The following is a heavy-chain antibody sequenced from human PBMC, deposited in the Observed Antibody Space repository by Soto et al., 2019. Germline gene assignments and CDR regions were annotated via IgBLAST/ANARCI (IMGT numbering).Heavy chain of an antibody. Sequence: SVKVSCKTSGYTFSAYYMHWVRQAPGQGLEWMGWINPKSGGTLYAQKFQGRVTMTRDTSISTAYMELSRLRSDDTAVYYCARGGTFAYDTSGYSVYWGQGTLVTVSS. J-gene: IGHJ4*02. CDR2: INPKSGGT. CDR1: GYTFSAYY. D-gene: IGHD3-22*01. CDR3: ARGGTFAYDTSGYSVY. V-gene: IGHV1-2*02.